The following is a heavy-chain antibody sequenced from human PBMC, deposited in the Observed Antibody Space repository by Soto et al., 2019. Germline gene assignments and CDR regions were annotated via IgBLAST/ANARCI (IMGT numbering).Heavy chain of an antibody. Sequence: PGGSLRLSCAASGFTVSSNYMSWVRQAPGKGLEWVSVIYSGGSTYYADSVKGRFTISRDNSKNTLYLQMNSLRAEDTAVYYCARGSYSYGFGDWYFDLWGRGTLVTVSS. CDR1: GFTVSSNY. J-gene: IGHJ2*01. CDR2: IYSGGST. CDR3: ARGSYSYGFGDWYFDL. V-gene: IGHV3-53*01. D-gene: IGHD5-18*01.